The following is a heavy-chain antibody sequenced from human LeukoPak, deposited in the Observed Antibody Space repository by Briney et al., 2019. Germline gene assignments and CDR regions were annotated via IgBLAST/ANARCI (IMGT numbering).Heavy chain of an antibody. CDR3: ARVGRDYYDSSGEYYFDY. CDR1: GFTVSSNY. J-gene: IGHJ4*02. Sequence: GGSLRLSCAASGFTVSSNYMSWVRQAPGKGLEWVSVIYSGGSTYYADSVKGRFTISRDNSKNTLYLQMNSLRAEDTAVYYCARVGRDYYDSSGEYYFDYWGQGTLVTVSS. CDR2: IYSGGST. D-gene: IGHD3-22*01. V-gene: IGHV3-53*01.